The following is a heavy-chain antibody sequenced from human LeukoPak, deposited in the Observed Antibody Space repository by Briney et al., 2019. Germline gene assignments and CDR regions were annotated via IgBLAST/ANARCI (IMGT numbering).Heavy chain of an antibody. CDR1: GFTSSDYW. V-gene: IGHV3-9*02. J-gene: IGHJ4*02. Sequence: GGSLRLSCAASGFTSSDYWIHWVRQAPGKGLEWVSGISWNSGSIGYADSVKGRFTISRDNAKNSLYLQMNSLRAEDTALYYCAKAPHFDYWGQGTLVTVSS. CDR2: ISWNSGSI. CDR3: AKAPHFDY.